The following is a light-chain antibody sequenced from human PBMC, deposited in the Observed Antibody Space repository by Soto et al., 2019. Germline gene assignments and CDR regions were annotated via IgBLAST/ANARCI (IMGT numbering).Light chain of an antibody. V-gene: IGKV1-27*01. Sequence: DIQMTQSPSSLSASVGDRVTITCRASQGISNYLAWYQQKPGKVPKLLIYAASTLQSGVPSRFSVSRSGTDFTLTISSLQPDDVAAHYCQKYNSASFPFGPGTKVDIK. CDR1: QGISNY. CDR2: AAS. CDR3: QKYNSASFP. J-gene: IGKJ3*01.